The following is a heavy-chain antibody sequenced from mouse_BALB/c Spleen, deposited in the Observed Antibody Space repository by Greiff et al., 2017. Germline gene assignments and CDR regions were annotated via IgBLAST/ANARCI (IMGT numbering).Heavy chain of an antibody. CDR2: IDPANGNT. CDR3: ASGPPPAY. V-gene: IGHV14-3*02. CDR1: GFNIKDTY. J-gene: IGHJ3*01. Sequence: EVQLQQSGAELVKPGASVKLSCTASGFNIKDTYMHWVKQRPEQGLEWIGRIDPANGNTKYDPKFQGKATITADTSSNTAYLQLSSLTSEDTAVYYCASGPPPAYRGQGRLVTVSA.